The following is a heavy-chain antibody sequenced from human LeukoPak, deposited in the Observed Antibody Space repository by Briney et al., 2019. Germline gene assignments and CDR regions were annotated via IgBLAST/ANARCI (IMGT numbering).Heavy chain of an antibody. CDR3: AKEGTWGNWYFDL. D-gene: IGHD3-16*01. CDR2: ISRDGLTK. CDR1: GFTFGSYV. V-gene: IGHV3-30*18. J-gene: IGHJ2*01. Sequence: GGSLRLSCEASGFTFGSYVMSWVRQAPGKGLEWVAVISRDGLTKYYADSVKGRFTLHRDNSRNTLYLEMNSLRDEDTAVYYCAKEGTWGNWYFDLWGRGTLVIVTS.